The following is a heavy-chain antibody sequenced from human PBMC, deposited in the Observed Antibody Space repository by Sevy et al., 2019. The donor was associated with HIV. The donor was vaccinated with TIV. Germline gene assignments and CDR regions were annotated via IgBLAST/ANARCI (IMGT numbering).Heavy chain of an antibody. CDR1: GYTFTNYD. D-gene: IGHD7-27*01. J-gene: IGHJ4*02. CDR3: ARNPEETGDFDY. V-gene: IGHV1-8*01. Sequence: ASVKVTSKSSGYTFTNYDINWVRQAPGQGLEWMGWMNPNTGKTGYAQKFQGRVTMTRDTSIGTAYMEVRGLTSEDTAVYYCARNPEETGDFDYWGQGTLVTVSS. CDR2: MNPNTGKT.